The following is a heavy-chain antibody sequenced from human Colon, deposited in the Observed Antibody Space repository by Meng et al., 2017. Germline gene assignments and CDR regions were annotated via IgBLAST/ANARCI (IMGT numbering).Heavy chain of an antibody. CDR2: TSHSGST. D-gene: IGHD3-22*01. CDR3: ASSDYYRSDY. V-gene: IGHV4-4*02. CDR1: GGSISRSGW. Sequence: VQLPESGPGRVKPSAALSLPCAVSGGSISRSGWWSWVRQPPGKGLEWIGETSHSGSTNYSPSLKSRVTISLDKSKNQLSLKLNSVTAADTAVYYCASSDYYRSDYWGQGTLVTVSS. J-gene: IGHJ4*02.